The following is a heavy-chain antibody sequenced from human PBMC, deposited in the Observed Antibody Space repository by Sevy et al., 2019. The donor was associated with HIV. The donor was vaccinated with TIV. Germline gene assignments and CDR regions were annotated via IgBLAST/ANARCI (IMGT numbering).Heavy chain of an antibody. D-gene: IGHD3-10*01. V-gene: IGHV3-48*02. Sequence: GGSLRLSCEASGFTLSSYSMTWVRQAPGKGLEWVSYVTSDSGSIHYVDSAEGRFTISSDNAKNSLYLQMNILRDEDTAGYFCATAKYYYGSGSFYDFYYYGMDVWGQGTTVTVSS. J-gene: IGHJ6*02. CDR2: VTSDSGSI. CDR1: GFTLSSYS. CDR3: ATAKYYYGSGSFYDFYYYGMDV.